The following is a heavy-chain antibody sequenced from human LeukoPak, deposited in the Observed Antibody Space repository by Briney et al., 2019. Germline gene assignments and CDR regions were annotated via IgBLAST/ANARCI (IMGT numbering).Heavy chain of an antibody. Sequence: SETLSLTCAVYGGSFSGYYWSWIRQPPGKGLEWIGSIYYSGSTYYNPSLKSRVTISVDTSKNQFSLKVSSVTAADTAVYYCARLGSGWYGYWGQGTLVTVSS. CDR1: GGSFSGYY. V-gene: IGHV4-34*01. CDR2: IYYSGST. D-gene: IGHD6-19*01. J-gene: IGHJ4*02. CDR3: ARLGSGWYGY.